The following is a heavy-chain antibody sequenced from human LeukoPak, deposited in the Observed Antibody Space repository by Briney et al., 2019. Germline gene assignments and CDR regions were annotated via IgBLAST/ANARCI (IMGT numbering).Heavy chain of an antibody. V-gene: IGHV1-46*01. CDR3: AGAGNYDFWSGSDGGDNWFNP. Sequence: ASVKVSCKASGYTFTSYYMHWVRQAPGQGLEWMGIINPSGGSTSYAQKFQGRVTMTRDTSTSTVYMELSSLRSEDTAVHYCAGAGNYDFWSGSDGGDNWFNPWGQGTLVTVSS. D-gene: IGHD3-3*01. CDR1: GYTFTSYY. CDR2: INPSGGST. J-gene: IGHJ5*02.